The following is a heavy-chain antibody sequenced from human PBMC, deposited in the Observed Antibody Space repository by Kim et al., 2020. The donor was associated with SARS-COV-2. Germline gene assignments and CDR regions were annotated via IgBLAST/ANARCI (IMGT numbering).Heavy chain of an antibody. CDR3: ARDGDFWSGYFSTFDY. V-gene: IGHV3-11*06. D-gene: IGHD3-3*01. Sequence: VKGRCAISRNNAKNSLYLQRNSLRAEDTAVYYCARDGDFWSGYFSTFDYWGQGTLVTVSS. J-gene: IGHJ4*02.